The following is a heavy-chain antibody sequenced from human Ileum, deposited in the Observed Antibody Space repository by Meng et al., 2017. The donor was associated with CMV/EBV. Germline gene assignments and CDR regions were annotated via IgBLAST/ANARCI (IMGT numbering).Heavy chain of an antibody. CDR2: IYHSGNT. CDR1: GYSINSGYY. J-gene: IGHJ4*02. Sequence: GSLRLSCTVSGYSINSGYYWGWIRQPPGMGLEWIGSIYHSGNTYYNPSLKSRVTISLDTSKNQFSLKLSSVAAADTAVYYCAGAGLVPAANFDYWGQGTLVTVSS. V-gene: IGHV4-38-2*02. CDR3: AGAGLVPAANFDY. D-gene: IGHD2-2*01.